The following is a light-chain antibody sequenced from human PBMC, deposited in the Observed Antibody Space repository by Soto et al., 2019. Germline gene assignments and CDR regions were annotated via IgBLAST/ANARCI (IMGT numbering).Light chain of an antibody. CDR3: LQGYNYFFS. J-gene: IGKJ3*01. V-gene: IGKV1-6*01. Sequence: AIQMTQSPSSLSASVGDRVTITCRASQDIRNHLGWYQQKPGKAPKLLIYAASSLQSGVPSRFSGSGSGTDFTLTISSLQPEDFATYYCLQGYNYFFSFGPGTKVDIK. CDR2: AAS. CDR1: QDIRNH.